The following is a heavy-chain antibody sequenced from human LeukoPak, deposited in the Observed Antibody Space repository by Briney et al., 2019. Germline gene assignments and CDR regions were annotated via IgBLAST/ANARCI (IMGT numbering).Heavy chain of an antibody. CDR1: GFTFSSYW. CDR2: IKQDGSEK. D-gene: IGHD3-22*01. V-gene: IGHV3-7*01. CDR3: ARERLYYYDSSGYPAYYFDY. J-gene: IGHJ4*02. Sequence: GGSLRLSCAASGFTFSSYWMSWVRQAPGKGLEWVANIKQDGSEKYYVDSVKGRFTISRDNAKNSLYLQMNSLRAEDTAVYYCARERLYYYDSSGYPAYYFDYWGQGTLVTVSS.